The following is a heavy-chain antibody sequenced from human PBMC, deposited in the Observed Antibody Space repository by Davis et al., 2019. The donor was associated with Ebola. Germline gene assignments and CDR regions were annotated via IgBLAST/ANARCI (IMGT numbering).Heavy chain of an antibody. J-gene: IGHJ3*02. D-gene: IGHD3-9*01. CDR2: IKQDGSEK. CDR3: ARGGYFDWLFFGAFDI. CDR1: GFTFSSYW. Sequence: GESLKISCAASGFTFSSYWMSWVRQAPGKGLEWVANIKQDGSEKYYVDSVKGRFTISRDNAKNSLYLQMNSLRAEDTAVYYCARGGYFDWLFFGAFDIWGQGTMVTVSS. V-gene: IGHV3-7*03.